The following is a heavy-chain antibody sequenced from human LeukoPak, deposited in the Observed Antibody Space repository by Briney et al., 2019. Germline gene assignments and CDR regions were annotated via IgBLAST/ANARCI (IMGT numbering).Heavy chain of an antibody. CDR1: GDSISNYY. V-gene: IGHV4-34*01. CDR2: INHSGST. Sequence: SETLSLTCTVSGDSISNYYWSWIRQPPGKGLEWIGEINHSGSTNYNPSLKSRVTISVDTPKNQFSLKLSSVTAADTAVYYCARGQNYDYVWGSYRYNAWFDLWGQGTLVTVSS. D-gene: IGHD3-16*02. J-gene: IGHJ5*02. CDR3: ARGQNYDYVWGSYRYNAWFDL.